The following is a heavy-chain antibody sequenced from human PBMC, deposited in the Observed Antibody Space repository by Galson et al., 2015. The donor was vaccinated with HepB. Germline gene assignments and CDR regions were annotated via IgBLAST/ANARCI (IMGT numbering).Heavy chain of an antibody. CDR1: GFTFSSYS. CDR3: ARDWVAPYCSSTSCHRPYFDY. D-gene: IGHD2-2*01. V-gene: IGHV3-21*01. Sequence: SLRLSCAASGFTFSSYSMNWVRQAPGKGLEWVSSISSSSSYIYYADSVKGRFTISRDNAKNSLYLQMNSLRAEDTAVYYCARDWVAPYCSSTSCHRPYFDYWGQGTLVTVSS. J-gene: IGHJ4*02. CDR2: ISSSSSYI.